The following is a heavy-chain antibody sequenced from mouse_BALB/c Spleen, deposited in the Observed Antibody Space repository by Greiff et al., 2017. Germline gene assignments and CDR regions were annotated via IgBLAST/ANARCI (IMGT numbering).Heavy chain of an antibody. J-gene: IGHJ4*01. V-gene: IGHV3-6*02. Sequence: EVKLMESGPGLVKPSQSLSLTCSVTGYSITSGYYWNWIRQFPGNKLEWMGYISYDGSNNYNPSLKNRISITRDTSKNQFFLKLNSVTTEDTATYYCARGDGYPYAMDYWGQGASVTVSS. CDR3: ARGDGYPYAMDY. CDR2: ISYDGSN. CDR1: GYSITSGYY. D-gene: IGHD2-3*01.